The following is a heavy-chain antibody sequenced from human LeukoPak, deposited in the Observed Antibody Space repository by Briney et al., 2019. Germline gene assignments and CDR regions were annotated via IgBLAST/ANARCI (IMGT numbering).Heavy chain of an antibody. D-gene: IGHD5-18*01. V-gene: IGHV4-39*01. CDR3: ATIQLWFAGTPN. Sequence: NPSETLSLTCTVSGGSISSSNYYWGWIRQSPGKGLEWIGSLYYGGNTYYNPSLKGRVTISADTSNNQFSLRLTSVTAADTAVYYCATIQLWFAGTPNWGQGTLVIVSS. CDR2: LYYGGNT. J-gene: IGHJ4*02. CDR1: GGSISSSNYY.